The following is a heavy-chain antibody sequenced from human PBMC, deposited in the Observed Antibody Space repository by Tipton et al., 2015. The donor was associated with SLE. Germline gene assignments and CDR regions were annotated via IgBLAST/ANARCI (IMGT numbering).Heavy chain of an antibody. Sequence: TLSLTCTVSGGSISTYYWSWIRQPPKQGLEWIGWIYHTGSTDYNPSLKSRATISIDMSRNQFSLRLNFVTAADTAVYYCVRQPPGGGPGYQYDMDVWGQGTAVTVSS. V-gene: IGHV4-59*12. D-gene: IGHD1-14*01. CDR3: VRQPPGGGPGYQYDMDV. J-gene: IGHJ6*02. CDR1: GGSISTYY. CDR2: IYHTGST.